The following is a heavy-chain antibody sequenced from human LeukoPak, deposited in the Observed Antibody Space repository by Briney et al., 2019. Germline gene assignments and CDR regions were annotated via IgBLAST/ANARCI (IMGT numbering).Heavy chain of an antibody. CDR3: ARGVGGWSAFDI. Sequence: PGGSLRVSCVVSGFSVSSSYINWVRQAPGKVLEWVSVIYSGGSTFYADSVKDRFTISRDNSENTVYLQMNSLRAEDTAVYYCARGVGGWSAFDIWGQGTMVTVSP. CDR1: GFSVSSSY. CDR2: IYSGGST. V-gene: IGHV3-53*01. J-gene: IGHJ3*02. D-gene: IGHD1-26*01.